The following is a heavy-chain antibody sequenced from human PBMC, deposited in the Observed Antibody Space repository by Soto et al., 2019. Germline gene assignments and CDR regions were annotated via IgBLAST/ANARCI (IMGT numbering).Heavy chain of an antibody. CDR3: ARSSNAYYYDSSGYVY. CDR2: IYPGDSDT. V-gene: IGHV5-51*03. Sequence: GESLKISCKGSGHSFTSYWIGWVRQMPGKGLEWMGIIYPGDSDTRYSPSFQGQVTISADKSISTAYLQWSSLKASDTAMYYCARSSNAYYYDSSGYVYWGQGTLVTVSS. J-gene: IGHJ4*02. CDR1: GHSFTSYW. D-gene: IGHD3-22*01.